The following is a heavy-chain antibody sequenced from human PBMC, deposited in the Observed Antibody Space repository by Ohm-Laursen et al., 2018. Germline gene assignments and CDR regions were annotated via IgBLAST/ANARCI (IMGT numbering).Heavy chain of an antibody. Sequence: SLRLSCAASGFTFSTYAMSWVRQAPGKGLEWVSAISGSGGSTYYADSVKGRFTISTDNSKNTLYLQMNSLRAEDTAVYYCALSSGWYFHFDYWGQGTLVTVSS. J-gene: IGHJ4*02. CDR1: GFTFSTYA. CDR3: ALSSGWYFHFDY. D-gene: IGHD6-19*01. CDR2: ISGSGGST. V-gene: IGHV3-23*01.